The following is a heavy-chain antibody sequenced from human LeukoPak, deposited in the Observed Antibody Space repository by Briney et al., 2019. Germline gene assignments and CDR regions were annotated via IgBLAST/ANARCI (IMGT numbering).Heavy chain of an antibody. V-gene: IGHV3-23*01. Sequence: GGSLRLSCAASGFTFSNYAMGWVRQTPGKGPEWVSGIKGNGEDTYYADSVKGRFTISRDNSKNTLYLQMNSLRAEDTAVFYCARSAGDPHAFDVWGQGTMVTVSS. J-gene: IGHJ3*01. CDR1: GFTFSNYA. CDR3: ARSAGDPHAFDV. CDR2: IKGNGEDT. D-gene: IGHD4-17*01.